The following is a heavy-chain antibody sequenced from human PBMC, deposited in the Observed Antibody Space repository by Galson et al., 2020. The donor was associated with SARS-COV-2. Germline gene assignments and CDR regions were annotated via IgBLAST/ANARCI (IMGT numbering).Heavy chain of an antibody. D-gene: IGHD1-26*01. J-gene: IGHJ3*02. CDR3: TRLRREAFDI. Sequence: GESLKISCTASGFTFGDYRMSWFRQASGKGLEWVGFIRNKAYGGTTEYAASVKGRFTISRDDSKSIAYLQMNSLKTEDTAVYYCTRLRREAFDIWGQGTMVTVSS. CDR2: IRNKAYGGTT. CDR1: GFTFGDYR. V-gene: IGHV3-49*03.